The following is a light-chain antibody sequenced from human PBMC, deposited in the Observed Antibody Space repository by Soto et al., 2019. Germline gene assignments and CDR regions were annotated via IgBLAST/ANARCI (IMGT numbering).Light chain of an antibody. Sequence: QSVLTQPPSMSAAPGQTVTISCSGSSSNIGDNSVSWYRQLPGTAPKVLIYDNHKRPSGVPDRFSGSKSGTSATLGITGLQTGDEADYYCGTRDSISTFVVFGGGTQLTVL. CDR3: GTRDSISTFVV. CDR1: SSNIGDNS. CDR2: DNH. V-gene: IGLV1-51*01. J-gene: IGLJ2*01.